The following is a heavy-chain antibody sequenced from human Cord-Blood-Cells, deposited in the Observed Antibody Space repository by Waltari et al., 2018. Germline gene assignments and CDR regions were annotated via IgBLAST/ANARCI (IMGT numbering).Heavy chain of an antibody. CDR3: ARSSVLGELLWGVYYFDY. CDR2: INHSGST. CDR1: GGSFSGYY. V-gene: IGHV4-34*01. Sequence: QVQLQQWGAGLLKPSETLSLTCAVYGGSFSGYYWSWTRPPPGKGLEWIGEINHSGSTNYNPSLKSRVTISVDTSKNQFSLKLSSVTAADTAVYYCARSSVLGELLWGVYYFDYWGQGTLVTVSS. J-gene: IGHJ4*02. D-gene: IGHD1-26*01.